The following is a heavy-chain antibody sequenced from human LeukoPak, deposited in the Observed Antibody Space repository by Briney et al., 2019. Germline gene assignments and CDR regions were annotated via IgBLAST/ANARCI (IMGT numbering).Heavy chain of an antibody. CDR3: TTQWLGGPLEENFDY. J-gene: IGHJ4*02. CDR2: IKSKTDGGTI. CDR1: GFTFSNAW. D-gene: IGHD6-19*01. Sequence: GGSLRLSCIASGFTFSNAWMNWVRQAPEKGLEWVGRIKSKTDGGTIDYAAPVKGRLSISRDDSKNTLYLDMNSLKTEDTAVYYCTTQWLGGPLEENFDYWGQGTLVTVSS. V-gene: IGHV3-15*01.